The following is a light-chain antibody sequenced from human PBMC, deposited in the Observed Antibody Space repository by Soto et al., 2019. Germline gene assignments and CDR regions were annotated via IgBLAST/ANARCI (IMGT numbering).Light chain of an antibody. CDR1: QTIDNT. CDR3: QQYKNWPHT. CDR2: DVS. Sequence: EMVMTQSPATLSLSPGERATLSCRASQTIDNTLAWYQRKPGQAPRLLIYDVSTRATGVPARFSGSGSGTDFTLTISSLQSEDFAVYYCQQYKNWPHTFGQGTKVDIK. V-gene: IGKV3-15*01. J-gene: IGKJ1*01.